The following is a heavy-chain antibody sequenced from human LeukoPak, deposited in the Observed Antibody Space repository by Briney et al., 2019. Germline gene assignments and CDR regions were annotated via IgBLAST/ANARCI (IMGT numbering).Heavy chain of an antibody. CDR3: ARVDRAFDI. Sequence: EPSETLSLTCTVSGGSISSSSYYWGWIRQPPGKGLEWIGSIYYSGSTYYNPSLKSRVTISVDTSKNQFSLKLSSVTAADTAVYYCARVDRAFDIWGQGTMVTVSS. D-gene: IGHD2-2*03. CDR2: IYYSGST. CDR1: GGSISSSSYY. V-gene: IGHV4-39*07. J-gene: IGHJ3*02.